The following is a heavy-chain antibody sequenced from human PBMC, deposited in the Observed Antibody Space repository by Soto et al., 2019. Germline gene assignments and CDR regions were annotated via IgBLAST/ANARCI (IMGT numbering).Heavy chain of an antibody. CDR2: ISGSGVST. CDR1: GFTFSSYA. J-gene: IGHJ4*02. Sequence: EVQRLGSGGGLVQPGGSLRLSCAASGFTFSSYAMSWVRQAPGKGLEWVSAISGSGVSTYYADSVKGRFTISRDNSKNTLHLQMNSLRAEDTAVYYCAKEHHYSSSWSEFDYWGQGTLVTVSS. CDR3: AKEHHYSSSWSEFDY. D-gene: IGHD6-13*01. V-gene: IGHV3-23*01.